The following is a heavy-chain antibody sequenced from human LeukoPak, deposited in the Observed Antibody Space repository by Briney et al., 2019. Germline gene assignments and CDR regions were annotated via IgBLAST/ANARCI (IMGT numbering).Heavy chain of an antibody. D-gene: IGHD4-17*01. CDR3: AKSHGDYGLVDY. V-gene: IGHV1-24*01. CDR2: FDPEDGEP. J-gene: IGHJ4*02. CDR1: GYTFTSYY. Sequence: ASVKVSCKASGYTFTSYYMHWVRQAPGQGLEWMGGFDPEDGEPIYAQKFQGRLSMTEDTSKDTGYMELRTLRSEDTALYYCAKSHGDYGLVDYWGQGTLVTVSS.